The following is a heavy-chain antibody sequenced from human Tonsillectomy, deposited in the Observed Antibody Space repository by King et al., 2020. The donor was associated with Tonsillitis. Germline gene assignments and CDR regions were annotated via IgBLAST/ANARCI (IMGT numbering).Heavy chain of an antibody. D-gene: IGHD3-3*01. Sequence: VQLVESGGGLVQPGGSLRLSCAASGFSFSDYAMAWVRQAPGKGLEWVSGIRGSGGNTYSADSVKGRFTISRDNSKNTLYLQMNSLRAGDTAVYYCVHDLTRFLAGFDIWGQGTMVTVSS. CDR1: GFSFSDYA. J-gene: IGHJ3*02. V-gene: IGHV3-23*04. CDR2: IRGSGGNT. CDR3: VHDLTRFLAGFDI.